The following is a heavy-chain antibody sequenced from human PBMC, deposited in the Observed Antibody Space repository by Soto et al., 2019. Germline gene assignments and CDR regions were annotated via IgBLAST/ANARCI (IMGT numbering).Heavy chain of an antibody. CDR2: ISAYNGNT. Sequence: GASVKVSCKASGYTFTSYGISWVRQAPGQGLEWMGWISAYNGNTNYAQKPQGRVTMTTDTSTSTAYMELSRLRSDDTAVYYCARRHSSGWYWLDYWGQGTLVTVSS. CDR3: ARRHSSGWYWLDY. CDR1: GYTFTSYG. D-gene: IGHD6-19*01. V-gene: IGHV1-18*01. J-gene: IGHJ4*02.